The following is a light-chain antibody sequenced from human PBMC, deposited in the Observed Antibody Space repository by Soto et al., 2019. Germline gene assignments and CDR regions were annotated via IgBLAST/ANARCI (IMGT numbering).Light chain of an antibody. Sequence: EIVLTQSPGTLSLSPGERATLSCRASQRVASNYLAWYQQKPGQAPRLLIYGASSRATGIPDRFSGSGSGTDFTVTISRLEPEDFAVYYCQQYGTSPWTFGQGTKVEIK. J-gene: IGKJ1*01. V-gene: IGKV3-20*01. CDR3: QQYGTSPWT. CDR1: QRVASNY. CDR2: GAS.